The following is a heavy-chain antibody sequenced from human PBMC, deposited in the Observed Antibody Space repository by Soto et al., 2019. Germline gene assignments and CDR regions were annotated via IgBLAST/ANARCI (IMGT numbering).Heavy chain of an antibody. CDR2: ISSSSSTI. J-gene: IGHJ6*02. D-gene: IGHD3-10*01. CDR3: AGGKYYGSGHYGMDV. Sequence: EVQLVESGGGLVQPGGSLRLSCAASGFTVSSYSMNWVRQAPGKGLEWVSYISSSSSTIYYADSVKGRFTISRDTAKNSLYLQRNSLRDEDTAVYSCAGGKYYGSGHYGMDVWGQGTTVTFSS. CDR1: GFTVSSYS. V-gene: IGHV3-48*02.